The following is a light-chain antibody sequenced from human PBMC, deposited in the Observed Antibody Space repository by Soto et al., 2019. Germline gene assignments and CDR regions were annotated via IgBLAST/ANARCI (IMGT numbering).Light chain of an antibody. CDR3: QQSYSTPPYT. CDR1: QSISTY. CDR2: AAS. Sequence: DIQMTQSPSSLSASVGDRVTITCRASQSISTYLNWYQQKPGKAPKPLIYAASSLQSGVPSRFSGSGSGTDFTLTISSLQPEDFATYYWQQSYSTPPYTFGQGTKLEIK. J-gene: IGKJ2*01. V-gene: IGKV1-39*01.